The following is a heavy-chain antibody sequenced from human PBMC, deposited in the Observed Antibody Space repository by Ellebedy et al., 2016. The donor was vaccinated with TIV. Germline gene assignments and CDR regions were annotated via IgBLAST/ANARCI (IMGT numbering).Heavy chain of an antibody. J-gene: IGHJ4*02. CDR1: GFTFSSYA. D-gene: IGHD3-9*01. CDR3: ARVQGGYFDWARALDY. CDR2: ISYDGSNK. V-gene: IGHV3-30*04. Sequence: GESLKISXAASGFTFSSYAMHWVRQAPGKGLEWVAVISYDGSNKYYADSVKGRFTISRDNSKNTLYLQMNSLRAEDTAVYYCARVQGGYFDWARALDYWGQGTLVTVSS.